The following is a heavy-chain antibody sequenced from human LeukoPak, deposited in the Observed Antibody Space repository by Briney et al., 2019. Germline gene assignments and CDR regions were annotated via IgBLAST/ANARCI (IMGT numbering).Heavy chain of an antibody. CDR2: ISGSGGST. D-gene: IGHD6-6*01. Sequence: GGSLRLSCAASGFTFSSYWMHWVRQAPGKGLEWVSAISGSGGSTYYADSVKGRFTISRDNSKNTLYLQMNSLRAEDTAVYYCAKGESSSSGYYYYYGMDVWGQGTTVTVSS. CDR1: GFTFSSYW. V-gene: IGHV3-23*01. J-gene: IGHJ6*02. CDR3: AKGESSSSGYYYYYGMDV.